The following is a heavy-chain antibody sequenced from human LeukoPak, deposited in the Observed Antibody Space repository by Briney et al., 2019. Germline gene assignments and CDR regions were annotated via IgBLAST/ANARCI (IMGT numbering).Heavy chain of an antibody. J-gene: IGHJ6*04. Sequence: GESLRISCKVSGSPFTSYWISWVRKLPGKGLEWMGRIDPSDSNTNYSPSFQGHVTISADKSISTAYLQWSSLKASDTAMYYCAGTTGALYDILTGNYYYYGMDVWGKGTTVTVSS. CDR1: GSPFTSYW. CDR3: AGTTGALYDILTGNYYYYGMDV. V-gene: IGHV5-10-1*01. D-gene: IGHD3-9*01. CDR2: IDPSDSNT.